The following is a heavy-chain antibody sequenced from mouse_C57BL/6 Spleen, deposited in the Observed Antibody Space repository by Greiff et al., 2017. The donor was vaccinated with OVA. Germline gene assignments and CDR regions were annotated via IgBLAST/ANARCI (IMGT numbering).Heavy chain of an antibody. V-gene: IGHV14-2*01. Sequence: VQLQQSGAELVKPGASVKLSCTASGFNIKDYYMHWVKQRTEQGLEWIGRIDPEDGDTKYAPKFQGKATITADTSSNTAYLQLSSLTSEDTAVYYCARSPYYGNSSWFAYWGQGTLVTVSA. CDR3: ARSPYYGNSSWFAY. D-gene: IGHD2-10*01. CDR1: GFNIKDYY. CDR2: IDPEDGDT. J-gene: IGHJ3*01.